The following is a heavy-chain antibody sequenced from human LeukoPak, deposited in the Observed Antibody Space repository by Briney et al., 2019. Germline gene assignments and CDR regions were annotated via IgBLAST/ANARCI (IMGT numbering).Heavy chain of an antibody. V-gene: IGHV3-23*01. Sequence: GGSLRLSCAAYGFTFSSFSMSWVRQPPGKGLEWVARIIVSGTTYYADSVKGRFTISRDDSSNTVYLEMNSLRCEDTAIYHFVKDAAPRNEIWDYMDLWGQGAPVTVSS. CDR1: GFTFSSFS. CDR2: IIVSGTT. D-gene: IGHD1-1*01. CDR3: VKDAAPRNEIWDYMDL. J-gene: IGHJ6*03.